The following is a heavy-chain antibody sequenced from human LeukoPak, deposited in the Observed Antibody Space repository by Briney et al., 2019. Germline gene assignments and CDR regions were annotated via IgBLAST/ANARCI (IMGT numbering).Heavy chain of an antibody. Sequence: GGSLRLSCAASGFTFTNAWMSWVRQAPGKGLEWVGRIKSKTDGGATDYAAPVKGRFTISRDDSKNTLYLQMNSLKTEDTAVYYCTTDQYYYDSSGYFMLDAFDIWGQGTMVTVSS. CDR3: TTDQYYYDSSGYFMLDAFDI. V-gene: IGHV3-15*01. J-gene: IGHJ3*02. D-gene: IGHD3-22*01. CDR2: IKSKTDGGAT. CDR1: GFTFTNAW.